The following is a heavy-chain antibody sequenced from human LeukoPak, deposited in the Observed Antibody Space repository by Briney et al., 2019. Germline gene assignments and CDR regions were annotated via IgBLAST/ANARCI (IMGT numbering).Heavy chain of an antibody. CDR2: IYGGGVT. Sequence: GGSLRLSCAASGFTVISSYMTWVRQAPGKGLEWVSVIYGGGVTLYADSVKGRFTISRDNSKNTIYLQMNSLRAEDTAVYYCAGSPWLAQFDYWGQGALVTVSS. CDR1: GFTVISSY. D-gene: IGHD6-19*01. V-gene: IGHV3-53*01. CDR3: AGSPWLAQFDY. J-gene: IGHJ4*02.